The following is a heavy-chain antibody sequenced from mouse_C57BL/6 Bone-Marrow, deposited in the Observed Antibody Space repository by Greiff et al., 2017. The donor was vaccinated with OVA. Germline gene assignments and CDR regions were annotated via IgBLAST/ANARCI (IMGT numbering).Heavy chain of an antibody. D-gene: IGHD2-4*01. V-gene: IGHV1-82*01. J-gene: IGHJ4*01. CDR3: ARWEDYDGFGAMDD. Sequence: QVQLQQSGPELVKPGASVKISCKASGYAFSSSWMNWVKQRPGKGLEWIGRIYPGDGDTNYNGKFKGKATLTADKSSSTAYMQLSSLTSEDSAVYFCARWEDYDGFGAMDDWGQGTSVTVSS. CDR1: GYAFSSSW. CDR2: IYPGDGDT.